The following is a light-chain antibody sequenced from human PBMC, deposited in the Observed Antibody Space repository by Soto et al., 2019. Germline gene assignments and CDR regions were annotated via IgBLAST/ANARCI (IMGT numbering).Light chain of an antibody. V-gene: IGLV2-8*01. Sequence: QSALTQPPSASGSPGQSVTISCTGTPSDVGASNYVSWYQQHPGKAPKLMISEVSKRPSGVPDRFSGSKSGNTASLTVSGLQAEDEADYDCSSSAGTKNMVFGAGTKLTVL. CDR1: PSDVGASNY. CDR2: EVS. CDR3: SSSAGTKNMV. J-gene: IGLJ2*01.